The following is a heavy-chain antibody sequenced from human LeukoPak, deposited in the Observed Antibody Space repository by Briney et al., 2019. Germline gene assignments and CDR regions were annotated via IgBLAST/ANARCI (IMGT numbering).Heavy chain of an antibody. Sequence: PGGSLRLSCAASRFTFSDYSMNWVRQAPGKGLEWVSTISSSGSSIFYVASVKGRFTISRDNARNSLYLQMNSLRAEDTAVYFCARVPSVTIFGEDAFDIWGQGTMVTVSS. CDR2: ISSSGSSI. CDR1: RFTFSDYS. J-gene: IGHJ3*02. V-gene: IGHV3-21*01. CDR3: ARVPSVTIFGEDAFDI. D-gene: IGHD3-3*01.